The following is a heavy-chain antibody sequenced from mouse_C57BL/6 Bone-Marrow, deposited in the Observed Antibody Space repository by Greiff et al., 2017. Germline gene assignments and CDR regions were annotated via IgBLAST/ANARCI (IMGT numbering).Heavy chain of an antibody. V-gene: IGHV14-3*01. CDR2: IDPANGNT. CDR3: ARCVWLRRGWVAY. CDR1: GFNIKNTY. Sequence: VQLQQSVAELVRPGASVKLSCTASGFNIKNTYMHWVKQRPEQGLEWIGRIDPANGNTKYAPKFQGKATITADTSSNTAYLQLSSLTCEDTAIYYCARCVWLRRGWVAYWGQGTLVTVSA. J-gene: IGHJ3*01. D-gene: IGHD2-2*01.